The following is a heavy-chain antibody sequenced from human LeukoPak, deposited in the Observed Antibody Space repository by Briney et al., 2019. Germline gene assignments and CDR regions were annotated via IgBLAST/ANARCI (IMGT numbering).Heavy chain of an antibody. CDR2: ISGGGDST. J-gene: IGHJ5*02. CDR1: GFTFSSYA. D-gene: IGHD1-1*01. Sequence: GGSLRLSCAASGFTFSSYAMAWVRQAPGKGLEWVSVISGGGDSTFYADSVKGRFTISRDNSKNTLYLQMDTLRAEDTAIYYCAKETTSFDPWGQGTLVTVPS. CDR3: AKETTSFDP. V-gene: IGHV3-23*01.